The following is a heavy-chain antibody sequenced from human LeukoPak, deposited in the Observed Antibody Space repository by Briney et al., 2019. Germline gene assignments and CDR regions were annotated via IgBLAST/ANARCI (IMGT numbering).Heavy chain of an antibody. CDR3: ARDLGGDGFDLRNWFDP. CDR2: IYYSGSR. V-gene: IGHV4-31*03. J-gene: IGHJ5*02. Sequence: SETLSLTCTVSGGSINSADYYWSWIRQHPGKGLEWIGYIYYSGSRYYNPSLKSRVSISIDTSKNQFSLNLSSVTAADTAVYYCARDLGGDGFDLRNWFDPWGQGTLVTVSS. CDR1: GGSINSADYY. D-gene: IGHD5-24*01.